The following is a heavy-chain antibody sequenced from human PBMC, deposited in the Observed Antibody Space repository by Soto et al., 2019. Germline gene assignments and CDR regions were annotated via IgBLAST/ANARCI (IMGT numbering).Heavy chain of an antibody. Sequence: QVQLQESGPGLVKPSETLSLTCTVSGGSISTYYLSWIRQPPGKGLEWIGYIYYSGSTNYNPSLKSRVTISVDTSKNTFSLKLSSVTAADTAVYYCARKYCSGGSCYANWFDPWGQGTLVTVSS. CDR2: IYYSGST. CDR3: ARKYCSGGSCYANWFDP. D-gene: IGHD2-15*01. V-gene: IGHV4-59*08. J-gene: IGHJ5*02. CDR1: GGSISTYY.